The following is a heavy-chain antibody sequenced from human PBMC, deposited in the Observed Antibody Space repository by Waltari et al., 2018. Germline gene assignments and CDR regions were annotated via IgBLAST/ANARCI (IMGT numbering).Heavy chain of an antibody. CDR3: AKGGPTLLDAYDI. Sequence: EVRLLESGGGWVQPGGSLRLSCTASGFNFGNYAMSWVRPAPGKGLEWVSSITSSGESRYYADSVRGRFTISRDNSKNTLYVQMNSLRADDTAVYFCAKGGPTLLDAYDIWGQGTRVTVSS. D-gene: IGHD3-10*01. V-gene: IGHV3-23*01. CDR1: GFNFGNYA. CDR2: ITSSGESR. J-gene: IGHJ3*02.